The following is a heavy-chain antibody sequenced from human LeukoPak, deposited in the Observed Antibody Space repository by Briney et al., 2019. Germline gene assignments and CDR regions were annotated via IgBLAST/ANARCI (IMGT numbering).Heavy chain of an antibody. Sequence: GGSQRLSCAASGFTFSSHAMSWVRQAPGRGLEWVSTISGRGGRTYYVESVKGRFTISRDNSKNTLYLQMNSLRAEDTAVYFCAKDPYLDDYDNVGYWDYWGQGTLVTVSS. CDR1: GFTFSSHA. CDR3: AKDPYLDDYDNVGYWDY. CDR2: ISGRGGRT. D-gene: IGHD3-22*01. J-gene: IGHJ4*02. V-gene: IGHV3-23*01.